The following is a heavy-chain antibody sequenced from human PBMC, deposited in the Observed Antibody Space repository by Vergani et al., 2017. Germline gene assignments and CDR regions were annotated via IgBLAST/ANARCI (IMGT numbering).Heavy chain of an antibody. CDR3: ARSIEYCAGATCRAYYFDH. D-gene: IGHD2-21*01. CDR2: LNPTTGHT. CDR1: GYIFKNYY. J-gene: IGHJ5*02. Sequence: VQLVQSGAEVRKPGASVTVSCTASGYIFKNYYIHWLRQAPGQAFEWMGILNPTTGHTTSAQKFMGSVDMTRDPSTDTSTRTVQMTLSSLRSEDTAVYYCARSIEYCAGATCRAYYFDHWGQGTRVTVSS. V-gene: IGHV1-46*02.